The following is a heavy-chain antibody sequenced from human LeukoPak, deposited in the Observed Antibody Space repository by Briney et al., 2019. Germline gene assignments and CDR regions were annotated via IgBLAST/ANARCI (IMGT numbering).Heavy chain of an antibody. Sequence: GGSLRLSCAASGFTFDDYGMSWVRQAPGKGLEWVSGISWNSGSIGYADSMKGRFTISRDNAKNSLYLQMNSLRAEDTALYYCAKDIGATDYTPEAFHIWGQGTMVTVSS. D-gene: IGHD4-11*01. V-gene: IGHV3-9*01. CDR1: GFTFDDYG. CDR2: ISWNSGSI. J-gene: IGHJ3*02. CDR3: AKDIGATDYTPEAFHI.